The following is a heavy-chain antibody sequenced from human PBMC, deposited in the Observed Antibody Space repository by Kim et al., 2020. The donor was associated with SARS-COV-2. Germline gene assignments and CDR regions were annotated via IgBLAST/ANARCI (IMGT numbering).Heavy chain of an antibody. CDR1: GFTFSSYA. Sequence: GGSLRLSCAASGFTFSSYAMHWVRQAPGKGLEWVAVISYDGSNKYYADSVKGRFTISRDNSKNTLYLQMNSLRAEDTAVYYCARGAETHRNYYYYGMDVWGQGTTVTVSS. J-gene: IGHJ6*02. V-gene: IGHV3-30*04. CDR2: ISYDGSNK. CDR3: ARGAETHRNYYYYGMDV.